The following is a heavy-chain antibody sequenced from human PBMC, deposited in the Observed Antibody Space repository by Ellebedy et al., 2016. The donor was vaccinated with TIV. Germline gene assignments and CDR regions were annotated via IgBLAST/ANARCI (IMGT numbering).Heavy chain of an antibody. V-gene: IGHV3-11*06. CDR2: ISSSTTYT. Sequence: PGGSLRLSCAASGFTFSDYYMSWIRQAPGKGLEWISYISSSTTYTNYADSVKGRFTISRDNAKNSLYLRMNSLRAEDTAVYYCARDYYGSGSYSSDWGQGTLATVSS. J-gene: IGHJ4*02. CDR1: GFTFSDYY. CDR3: ARDYYGSGSYSSD. D-gene: IGHD3-10*01.